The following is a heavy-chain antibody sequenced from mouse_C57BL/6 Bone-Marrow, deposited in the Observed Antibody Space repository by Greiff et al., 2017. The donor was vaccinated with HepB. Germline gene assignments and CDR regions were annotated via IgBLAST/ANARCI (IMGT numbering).Heavy chain of an antibody. CDR2: IYPGDGDT. J-gene: IGHJ3*01. D-gene: IGHD2-3*01. V-gene: IGHV1-82*01. CDR1: GYAFSSSW. CDR3: ERRGDGYYGGFAY. Sequence: QVQLQQSGPELVKPGASVKISCKASGYAFSSSWMNWVKQRPGKGLEWIGRIYPGDGDTNYNGKFKGKATLTADKSSSTAYMQLSSLTSEESAVYFCERRGDGYYGGFAYWGQGTLVTVSA.